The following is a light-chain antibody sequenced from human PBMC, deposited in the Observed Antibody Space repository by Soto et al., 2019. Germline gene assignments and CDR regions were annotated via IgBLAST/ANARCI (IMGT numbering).Light chain of an antibody. Sequence: IQTAQVSSGLCQPLLQRLTVTCRASQSISNYLNWYQQKPGKAPKLLIYAASSLQSGVPSRFSGSGSGTNFTLAISSLQSEDFAVYYCQQYAYWPETFGQGTKVDIK. J-gene: IGKJ1*01. V-gene: IGKV1-39*02. CDR3: QQYAYWPET. CDR1: QSISNY. CDR2: AAS.